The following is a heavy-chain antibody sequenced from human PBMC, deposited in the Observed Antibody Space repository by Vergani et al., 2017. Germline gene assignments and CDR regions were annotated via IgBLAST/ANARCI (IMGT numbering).Heavy chain of an antibody. CDR3: AHSPDDILTGRFDY. V-gene: IGHV2-5*01. Sequence: QITLKESGPTLVKPTQTLTLTCTFSGFSLSTSGVGVGWIRQPPGKALEWLALIYWNDDKRYSPSLKSRLTITKDTSKNQVVLTMTNMDPVDTATYYCAHSPDDILTGRFDYWGQGTLVTVSS. CDR2: IYWNDDK. D-gene: IGHD3-9*01. CDR1: GFSLSTSGVG. J-gene: IGHJ4*02.